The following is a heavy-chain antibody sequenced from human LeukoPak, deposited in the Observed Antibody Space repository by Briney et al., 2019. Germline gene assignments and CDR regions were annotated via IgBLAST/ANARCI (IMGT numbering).Heavy chain of an antibody. Sequence: PGGSLRLSCATSGFIFSTYSMNWVRQAPGKGLEWVAYISGSGTTIYYADSVKGRFTISRDNAQNSVYLQMNSLRAEDTAVYYCANFKPPAPDALDIWGQGTLITVSS. V-gene: IGHV3-48*01. CDR2: ISGSGTTI. J-gene: IGHJ3*02. D-gene: IGHD1-14*01. CDR3: ANFKPPAPDALDI. CDR1: GFIFSTYS.